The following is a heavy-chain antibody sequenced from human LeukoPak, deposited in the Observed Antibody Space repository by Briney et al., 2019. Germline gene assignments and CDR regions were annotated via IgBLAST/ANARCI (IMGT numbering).Heavy chain of an antibody. D-gene: IGHD1-26*01. CDR1: GYSFTGYY. J-gene: IGHJ4*02. V-gene: IGHV1-2*02. CDR3: TRALGSDY. CDR2: INPNSGGT. Sequence: ASVKVSCKASGYSFTGYYMHWVRQAPGQGLEWMGWINPNSGGTNYAQKFQGRVTMTRDTSITTAYMELSSLRSDDTAMYYCTRALGSDYWGQGTLVTVSS.